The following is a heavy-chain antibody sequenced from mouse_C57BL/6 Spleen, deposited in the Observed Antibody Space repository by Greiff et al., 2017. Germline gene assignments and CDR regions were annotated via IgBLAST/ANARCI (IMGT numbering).Heavy chain of an antibody. CDR3: VRYYDYDWAYYAMDY. V-gene: IGHV10-3*01. CDR1: GFTFNTYA. D-gene: IGHD2-4*01. J-gene: IGHJ4*01. Sequence: DAGGGLVQPKGSLKLSCAASGFTFNTYAMHWVRQAPGKGLEWVARIRSKSSNYATYYADSVKDRFTISRDDSQSMLYLQMNNLKNEDTAMYYCVRYYDYDWAYYAMDYWGQGTSVTVSS. CDR2: IRSKSSNYAT.